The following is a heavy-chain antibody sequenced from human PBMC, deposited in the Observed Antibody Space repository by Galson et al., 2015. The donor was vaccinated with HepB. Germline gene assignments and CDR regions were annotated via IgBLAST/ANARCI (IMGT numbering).Heavy chain of an antibody. Sequence: SLRLSCAASGFTFSNCGMHWVRQAPGKGLEWVALIWYDGTLKYYADSVKGRFSISRDNSKNTLYLRMSSVRVEDTAVYYCVRGDELLWFGNLRFYGMDVWGQGTTVTVSS. J-gene: IGHJ6*02. CDR2: IWYDGTLK. D-gene: IGHD3-10*01. CDR3: VRGDELLWFGNLRFYGMDV. CDR1: GFTFSNCG. V-gene: IGHV3-33*01.